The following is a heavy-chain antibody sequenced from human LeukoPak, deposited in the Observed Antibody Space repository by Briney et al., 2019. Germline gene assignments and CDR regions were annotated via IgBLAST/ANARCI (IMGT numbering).Heavy chain of an antibody. D-gene: IGHD3-10*01. V-gene: IGHV3-11*01. J-gene: IGHJ4*02. CDR1: EFVFSDYY. Sequence: GGSLRLSCAASEFVFSDYYMSWIRQAPGKGLEWVSYISDSGNTIYYADSVKGRFTISRDNVKNSLYLQMNGLRAEDTAVYYCAREMEGDYGSGTFFDLWGQGNMVTVSP. CDR2: ISDSGNTI. CDR3: AREMEGDYGSGTFFDL.